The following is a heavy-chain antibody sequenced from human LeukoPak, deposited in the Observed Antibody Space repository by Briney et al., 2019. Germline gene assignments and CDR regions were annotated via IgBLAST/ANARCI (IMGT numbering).Heavy chain of an antibody. J-gene: IGHJ4*02. CDR3: AKDKEGATYGYYFDY. Sequence: GGSLRLSCAASGFTFSSYGMHWVRQAPGKGLEWVAFIRYDGSNKYYADSVKGRFTIPRDNSKNTLYLQMNSLRAEDTAVYYCAKDKEGATYGYYFDYWGQGTLVTVSS. CDR2: IRYDGSNK. D-gene: IGHD1-26*01. V-gene: IGHV3-30*02. CDR1: GFTFSSYG.